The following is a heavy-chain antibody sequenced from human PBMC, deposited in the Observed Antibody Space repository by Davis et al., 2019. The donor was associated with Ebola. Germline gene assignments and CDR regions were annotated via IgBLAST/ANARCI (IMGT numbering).Heavy chain of an antibody. CDR3: ARFRSYGDYEDHYGMDV. CDR1: GGTLRSYA. J-gene: IGHJ6*02. D-gene: IGHD4-17*01. V-gene: IGHV1-69*06. CDR2: IIPMIHTT. Sequence: SVKVSCKASGGTLRSYAISWVRQAPGQGLEWMGGIIPMIHTTKYAQKFQGRLTITADKSTSTGYMEMTSLRSEDTAVFYCARFRSYGDYEDHYGMDVWGQGTTVTVSS.